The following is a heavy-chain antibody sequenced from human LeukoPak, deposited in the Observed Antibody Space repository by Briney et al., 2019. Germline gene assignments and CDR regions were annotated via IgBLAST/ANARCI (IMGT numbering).Heavy chain of an antibody. CDR2: ISSSSSYI. CDR3: ARYAVAGIDY. D-gene: IGHD6-19*01. CDR1: GFTFSSYS. J-gene: IGHJ4*02. Sequence: GGSLRLSCAASGFTFSSYSMNWVRQAPGKGLEWVSSISSSSSYIYYTDSVKGRFTISRDNAKNSLYLQMNSLRAEDTAVYYCARYAVAGIDYWGQGTLVTVSS. V-gene: IGHV3-21*01.